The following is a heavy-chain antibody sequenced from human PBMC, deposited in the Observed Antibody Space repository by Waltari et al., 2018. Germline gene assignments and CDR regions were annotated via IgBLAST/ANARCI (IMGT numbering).Heavy chain of an antibody. CDR1: GGSFSGYY. CDR3: ARGWLRWRPLDY. Sequence: QVQLQQWGAGLLKPSETLSLTCAVYGGSFSGYYWSWTRQPPGKGLEWIGEINHSGSTNYNPSLKSRVTISVDTSKNQFSLKLSSVTAADTAVYYCARGWLRWRPLDYWGQGTLVTVSS. CDR2: INHSGST. D-gene: IGHD3-9*01. J-gene: IGHJ4*02. V-gene: IGHV4-34*01.